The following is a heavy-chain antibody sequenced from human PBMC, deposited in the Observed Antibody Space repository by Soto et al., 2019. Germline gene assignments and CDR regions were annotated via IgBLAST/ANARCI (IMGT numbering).Heavy chain of an antibody. D-gene: IGHD6-6*01. CDR2: ISSSGSTI. CDR3: ARDGIAARPTYYYYYYGMDV. V-gene: IGHV3-11*01. Sequence: LRLSCAASGFTFSDYYMSWIRQAPGKWLEWVSYISSSGSTIYYADSVKGRFTISRDNAKNSLYLQMNSLRAEDTAVYYCARDGIAARPTYYYYYYGMDVWGQGTTVTVSS. CDR1: GFTFSDYY. J-gene: IGHJ6*02.